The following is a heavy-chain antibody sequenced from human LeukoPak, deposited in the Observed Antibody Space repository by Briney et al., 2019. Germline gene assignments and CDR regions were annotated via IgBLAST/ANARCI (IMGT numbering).Heavy chain of an antibody. V-gene: IGHV3-23*01. CDR3: PRNQGQWLVPVDY. J-gene: IGHJ4*02. CDR1: GFTFSNYA. CDR2: MSGDGGST. D-gene: IGHD6-19*01. Sequence: GGSLRLSCAASGFTFSNYAMSWVRQAPGKGLEWVSSMSGDGGSTYYADSVKGRFTISRDNSKNTLYLQMNSLRAEDTALYYCPRNQGQWLVPVDYWGQGRLVSDCS.